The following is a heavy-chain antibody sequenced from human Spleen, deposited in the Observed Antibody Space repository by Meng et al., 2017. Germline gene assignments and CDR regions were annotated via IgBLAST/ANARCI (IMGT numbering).Heavy chain of an antibody. Sequence: GSLRLSCAVSGASISSDWWSWVRQPPGKGLEWIGNIYHSGSTYYNPSLKSRVTLSLDASRNQFSLKVTSVTAADTAVYYCARVVTTADSWFDPWGQGALVTVSS. V-gene: IGHV4-4*02. D-gene: IGHD4-17*01. J-gene: IGHJ5*02. CDR1: GASISSDW. CDR3: ARVVTTADSWFDP. CDR2: IYHSGST.